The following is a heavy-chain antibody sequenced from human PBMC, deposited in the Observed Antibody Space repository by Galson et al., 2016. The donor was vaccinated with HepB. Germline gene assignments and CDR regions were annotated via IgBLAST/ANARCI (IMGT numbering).Heavy chain of an antibody. J-gene: IGHJ4*02. CDR2: ISYDGRKI. Sequence: SLRLSCAASGFTFTSRAMHWVRQAPGKGLAWVAVISYDGRKIFYADSVRGRFSISRDSSKNTLFLQMNSLRAEDTAVYYCTKTGSGWYFDYWGQGTLVTVSS. V-gene: IGHV3-30-3*02. CDR3: TKTGSGWYFDY. D-gene: IGHD6-19*01. CDR1: GFTFTSRA.